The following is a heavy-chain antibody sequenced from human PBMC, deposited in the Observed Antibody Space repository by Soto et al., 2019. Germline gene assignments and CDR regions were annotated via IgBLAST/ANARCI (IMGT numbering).Heavy chain of an antibody. D-gene: IGHD7-27*01. CDR1: GFILNNYA. Sequence: VPLLESGGDLVQPGGSLRLSCVASGFILNNYAMSWVRQAPGKGLEWVSTIGGTDGDSDGVPWYEDSVKGRFTISRDSSANTLFLQMDHLRAEYSALSYCVKRGRNWGAFDFWGQGTTVVVSS. J-gene: IGHJ3*01. V-gene: IGHV3-23*01. CDR3: VKRGRNWGAFDF. CDR2: IGGTDGDSDGVP.